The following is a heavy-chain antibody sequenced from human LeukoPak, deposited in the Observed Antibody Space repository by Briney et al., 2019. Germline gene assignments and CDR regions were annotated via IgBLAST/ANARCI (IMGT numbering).Heavy chain of an antibody. J-gene: IGHJ6*02. Sequence: GGSLRLSCAASGFTFSSYAMSWVRQAPGKGLEWVSAISGSGGSTYYADSVKGRFTISRDNSKNTLYLQMNSLRAEDTAVYYCAKDQDDYYYYGMDVWGRGTTVTVSS. CDR2: ISGSGGST. CDR3: AKDQDDYYYYGMDV. CDR1: GFTFSSYA. D-gene: IGHD2-15*01. V-gene: IGHV3-23*01.